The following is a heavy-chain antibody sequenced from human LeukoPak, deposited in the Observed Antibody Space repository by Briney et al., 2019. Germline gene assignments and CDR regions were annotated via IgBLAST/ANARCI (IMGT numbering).Heavy chain of an antibody. CDR1: GYTFTGYY. V-gene: IGHV1-2*02. CDR2: INPNSGGT. Sequence: GASVKVSCTASGYTFTGYYMHWVRQAPGQGVEGMGWINPNSGGTNYAQKFQGRVTMTRDTSISTAYMELSRLRSDDTAVYYCARDGYSSSWYYYYGMDVWGQGTTVTVSS. D-gene: IGHD6-13*01. J-gene: IGHJ6*02. CDR3: ARDGYSSSWYYYYGMDV.